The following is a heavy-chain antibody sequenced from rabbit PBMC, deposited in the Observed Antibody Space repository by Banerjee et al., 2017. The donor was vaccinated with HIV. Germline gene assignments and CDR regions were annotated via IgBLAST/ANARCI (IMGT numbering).Heavy chain of an antibody. V-gene: IGHV1S45*01. CDR1: GLDFSSSYW. J-gene: IGHJ6*01. D-gene: IGHD1-1*01. Sequence: QEQLEESGGDLVKPGGSLTLTCTASGLDFSSSYWICWVRQAPGKGLEWIACIYTSSGSTYYATWAKGRFTISGTSSTTVTLQMTSLTAADTATYFCARGDISSGWDLWGPGTLVTVS. CDR2: IYTSSGST. CDR3: ARGDISSGWDL.